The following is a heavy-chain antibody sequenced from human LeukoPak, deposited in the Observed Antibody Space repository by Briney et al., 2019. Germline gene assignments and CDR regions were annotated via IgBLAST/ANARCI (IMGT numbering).Heavy chain of an antibody. V-gene: IGHV3-48*03. CDR1: GFTLRSYA. CDR3: AAVIDY. Sequence: GRSLRLSCAASGFTLRSYAMHWVRQAPGKGLEWISYISNSGSTKYYADSVKGRFTISRDNAKNSVFLQMNSLRAQDTAVYYCAAVIDYWGQGTLVTVSS. CDR2: ISNSGSTK. J-gene: IGHJ4*02.